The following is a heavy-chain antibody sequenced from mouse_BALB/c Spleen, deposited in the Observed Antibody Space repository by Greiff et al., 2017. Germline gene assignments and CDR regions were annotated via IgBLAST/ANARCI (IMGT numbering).Heavy chain of an antibody. CDR1: GYAFSSYW. CDR3: ARGDGYDWFAY. CDR2: IYPGDGDT. J-gene: IGHJ3*01. Sequence: VKLMESGAELVRPGSSVKISCKASGYAFSSYWMNWVKQRPGQGLEWIGQIYPGDGDTNYNGKFKGKATLTADKSSSTAYMQLSSLTSEDSAVYFCARGDGYDWFAYWGQGTLVTVSA. V-gene: IGHV1-80*01. D-gene: IGHD2-2*01.